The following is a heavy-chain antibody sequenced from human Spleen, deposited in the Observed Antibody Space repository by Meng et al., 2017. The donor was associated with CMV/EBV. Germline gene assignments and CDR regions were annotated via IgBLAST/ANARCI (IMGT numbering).Heavy chain of an antibody. Sequence: GGSLRLSCAASGFMFRNRGLHWVRQAPGKGLEWVAVIWYDGSNKYYADSVKGRFTISRDNSKNTLYLQINSLRAEDTAVYYCAKTVGPAYDSSGYYPPGDYWGQGTLVTVSS. CDR2: IWYDGSNK. V-gene: IGHV3-33*06. J-gene: IGHJ4*02. CDR1: GFMFRNRG. CDR3: AKTVGPAYDSSGYYPPGDY. D-gene: IGHD3-22*01.